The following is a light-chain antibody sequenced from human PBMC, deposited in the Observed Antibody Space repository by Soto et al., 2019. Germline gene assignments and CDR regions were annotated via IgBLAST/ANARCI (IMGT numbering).Light chain of an antibody. CDR2: KAS. CDR1: QSVSTW. V-gene: IGKV1-5*03. Sequence: DIQMTQSPSILSASVGDTVNITCRASQSVSTWLAWYQQKPGKAPKVMIYKASTLQIGVPSRFSASGSGTEFPLTISSLQPDDFATYYCQQYNSYVYSFGRGTKLES. J-gene: IGKJ2*03. CDR3: QQYNSYVYS.